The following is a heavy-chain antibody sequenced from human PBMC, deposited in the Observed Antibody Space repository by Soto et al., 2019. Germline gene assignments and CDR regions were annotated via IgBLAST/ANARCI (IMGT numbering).Heavy chain of an antibody. CDR3: ARDEAVGAFRVAFDI. CDR2: ISAYNGNT. D-gene: IGHD1-26*01. J-gene: IGHJ3*02. V-gene: IGHV1-18*01. Sequence: ASVKVSCKASGYTFTSYGISWVRQAPGQGLEWMGWISAYNGNTNYAQKLQGRVTMTTDTSTSTAHMQLRSLRSDDTAVYYCARDEAVGAFRVAFDIWGQGTMVTVSS. CDR1: GYTFTSYG.